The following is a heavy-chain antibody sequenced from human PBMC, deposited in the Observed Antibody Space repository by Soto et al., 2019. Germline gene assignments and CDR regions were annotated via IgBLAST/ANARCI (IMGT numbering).Heavy chain of an antibody. CDR2: IYYSGST. Sequence: SETLSLTCAVYGGSFSGYYWSWIRQHPGKGPEWIGYIYYSGSTYYNPSLKSRVTISVDTSKNQFSLKLSSVTAADTAVYYCARASCGGDCYRFDYWGQGTLVTVSS. J-gene: IGHJ4*02. D-gene: IGHD2-21*02. CDR1: GGSFSGYY. CDR3: ARASCGGDCYRFDY. V-gene: IGHV4-31*11.